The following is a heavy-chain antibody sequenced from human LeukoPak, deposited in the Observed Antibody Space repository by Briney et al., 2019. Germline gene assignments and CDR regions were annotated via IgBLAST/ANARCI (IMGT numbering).Heavy chain of an antibody. CDR3: ARDGRGDDFWSGFDY. Sequence: ASVKVSCKASGYTFTSYGISWVRQAPGQGLEWMGWISAYNGNTNYAQKLQGRVTMTTDTSTSPAYMELRSLRSDDTAVYYCARDGRGDDFWSGFDYWGQGTLVTVSS. CDR2: ISAYNGNT. V-gene: IGHV1-18*01. D-gene: IGHD3-3*01. CDR1: GYTFTSYG. J-gene: IGHJ4*02.